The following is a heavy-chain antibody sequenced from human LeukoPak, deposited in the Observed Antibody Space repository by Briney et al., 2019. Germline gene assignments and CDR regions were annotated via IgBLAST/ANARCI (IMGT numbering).Heavy chain of an antibody. V-gene: IGHV3-21*01. CDR1: GFTFSNYS. Sequence: GGSLRLSCAASGFTFSNYSMNWVRQAPGKGLEWVSSISGSSSYIYYANSVKGRFTISRDNAKNSLYLQMNSLRAEDTAVYYCARDDGSRRYFDWLAVVDYWGQGILVTVSS. CDR2: ISGSSSYI. CDR3: ARDDGSRRYFDWLAVVDY. J-gene: IGHJ4*02. D-gene: IGHD3-9*01.